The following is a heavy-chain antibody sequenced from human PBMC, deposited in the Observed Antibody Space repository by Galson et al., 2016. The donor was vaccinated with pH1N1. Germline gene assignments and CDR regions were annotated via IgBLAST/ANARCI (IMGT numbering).Heavy chain of an antibody. CDR3: ARDFRDCSGGFCLSSRDY. Sequence: CKASGYIFTKYYMYWVRQAPGLGLAWMGVIDPSGGTTSYAQKFQGRVTMTSDTSTSTVYMELSSLRSEDTAVYYCARDFRDCSGGFCLSSRDYWGQGTLVTVPS. CDR1: GYIFTKYY. V-gene: IGHV1-46*01. CDR2: IDPSGGTT. D-gene: IGHD2-15*01. J-gene: IGHJ4*02.